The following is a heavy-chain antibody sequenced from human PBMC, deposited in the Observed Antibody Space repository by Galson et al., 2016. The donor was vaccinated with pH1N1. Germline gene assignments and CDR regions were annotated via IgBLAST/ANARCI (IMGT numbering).Heavy chain of an antibody. V-gene: IGHV3-7*03. D-gene: IGHD3-9*01. CDR2: IKHDASEK. J-gene: IGHJ4*02. CDR3: ARDLGSTGYLKY. CDR1: GFIFSDYS. Sequence: SLRLSCAASGFIFSDYSMTWVRQAPGAGLEWVANIKHDASEKYYVDSVKGRFTISRDNAKKSLYLEMGSLRAEDTAVYYCARDLGSTGYLKYWGQGTLVTVS.